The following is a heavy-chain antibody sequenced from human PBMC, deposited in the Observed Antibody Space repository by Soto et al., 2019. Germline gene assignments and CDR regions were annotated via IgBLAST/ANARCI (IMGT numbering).Heavy chain of an antibody. D-gene: IGHD3-9*01. CDR3: ARGRYYDILTGYPQGWFDP. V-gene: IGHV4-59*08. CDR2: IYYSGST. CDR1: GGSISSYY. Sequence: SETLSLTCTVSGGSISSYYWSWIRQPPGKGLEWIGYIYYSGSTNYNPSLKSRVTISVDTSKNQFSLKLSSVTAADTAVYYCARGRYYDILTGYPQGWFDPWGQGTLVTVSS. J-gene: IGHJ5*02.